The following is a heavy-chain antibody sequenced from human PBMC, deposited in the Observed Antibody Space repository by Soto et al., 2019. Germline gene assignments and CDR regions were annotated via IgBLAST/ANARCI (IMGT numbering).Heavy chain of an antibody. CDR1: GFTFTSFS. CDR2: ISASGGST. D-gene: IGHD2-21*02. Sequence: EVQLLESGGGLVQPGGSLRLSCAASGFTFTSFSMAWVRQAPGKGLEWVSGISASGGSTHYADSVKGRFTISRENSRNTEYLQMNSLRAEDTAVYYWATGGAYCGGDCTRAYWGQGTLVTVSS. CDR3: ATGGAYCGGDCTRAY. J-gene: IGHJ4*02. V-gene: IGHV3-23*01.